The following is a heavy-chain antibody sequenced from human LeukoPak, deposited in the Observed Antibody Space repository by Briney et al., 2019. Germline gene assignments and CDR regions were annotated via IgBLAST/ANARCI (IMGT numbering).Heavy chain of an antibody. CDR3: AVNTVTTRGYDY. Sequence: SGPTLVKPTLTLTLTCTFSGFSLSTSGVGVGWIRQPPGKALEWLALIRWNDDKHYSPSLKSRLTITKDTSKNQVVLTMTNMDPVDTATYYCAVNTVTTRGYDYWGQGTLVTVSS. CDR1: GFSLSTSGVG. D-gene: IGHD4-11*01. CDR2: IRWNDDK. J-gene: IGHJ4*02. V-gene: IGHV2-5*01.